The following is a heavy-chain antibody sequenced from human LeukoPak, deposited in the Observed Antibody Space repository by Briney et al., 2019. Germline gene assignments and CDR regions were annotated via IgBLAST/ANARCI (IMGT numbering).Heavy chain of an antibody. V-gene: IGHV1-2*02. D-gene: IGHD3-22*01. Sequence: GASVKVSCKASGYTFTAYYMYWVRQAPGQGLEWMGWINPNSGDTKIAQKFQGRVTMTRDTSISTAYMELSSLRSDDTAVYYCARGPNYYDSSGFHYRDWGQGTLVTVSS. CDR2: INPNSGDT. J-gene: IGHJ4*02. CDR3: ARGPNYYDSSGFHYRD. CDR1: GYTFTAYY.